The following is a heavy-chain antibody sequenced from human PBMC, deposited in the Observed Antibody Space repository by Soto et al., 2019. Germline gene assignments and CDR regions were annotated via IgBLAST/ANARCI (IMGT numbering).Heavy chain of an antibody. J-gene: IGHJ4*02. CDR1: GFTFSSYS. V-gene: IGHV3-21*01. CDR2: ISSSSSYI. CDR3: ASYFSYGSGSSDY. Sequence: PGGSLRLSCAASGFTFSSYSMNWVRQAPGKGLEWVSSISSSSSYIYYADSVKGRFTISRDNAKNSLYLQMNSLRAEDTAVYYCASYFSYGSGSSDYWGQGTLVTVSS. D-gene: IGHD3-10*01.